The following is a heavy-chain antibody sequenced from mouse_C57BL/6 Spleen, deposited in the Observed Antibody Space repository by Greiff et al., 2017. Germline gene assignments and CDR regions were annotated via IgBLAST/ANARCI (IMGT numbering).Heavy chain of an antibody. J-gene: IGHJ3*01. CDR1: GFNIKNTY. CDR3: GPLYYGYDVRFAY. V-gene: IGHV14-3*01. Sequence: VQLQQSVAELVRPGASVKLSCTASGFNIKNTYMHWVKQRPEQGLEWIGRIDPANGNTKYAPKFQGKATITADTSSNTAYLQLSSLTSEDTAIYYCGPLYYGYDVRFAYWGQGTLGTVSA. CDR2: IDPANGNT. D-gene: IGHD2-2*01.